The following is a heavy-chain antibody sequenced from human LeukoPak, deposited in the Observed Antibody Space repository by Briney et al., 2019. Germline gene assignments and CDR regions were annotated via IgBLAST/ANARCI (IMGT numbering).Heavy chain of an antibody. D-gene: IGHD6-19*01. J-gene: IGHJ4*02. CDR3: ARSGWYSAPFDY. CDR2: ISISSNYI. V-gene: IGHV3-21*01. Sequence: GGSLRLSCAASGFTFSRYSMNWVRQAPGKGLEWVSSISISSNYIYYPDSLKGRFTISRDNAKNTLYLQMNSLRAEDTAVYYCARSGWYSAPFDYWGQGTLVTVSS. CDR1: GFTFSRYS.